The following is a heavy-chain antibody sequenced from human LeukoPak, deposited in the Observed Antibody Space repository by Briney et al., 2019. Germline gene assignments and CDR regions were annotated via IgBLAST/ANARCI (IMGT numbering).Heavy chain of an antibody. J-gene: IGHJ4*02. CDR3: ARAPWDSSGYPPYYFDY. Sequence: PSETLSLTCAVYGGSFSGYYWSWIRQPPGKGLEWIGEINHSGSTNYNPSLKSRVTISVDTSKNQFSLKLSSVTAADTAVYYCARAPWDSSGYPPYYFDYWGQGTLVTVSS. CDR1: GGSFSGYY. V-gene: IGHV4-34*01. CDR2: INHSGST. D-gene: IGHD3-22*01.